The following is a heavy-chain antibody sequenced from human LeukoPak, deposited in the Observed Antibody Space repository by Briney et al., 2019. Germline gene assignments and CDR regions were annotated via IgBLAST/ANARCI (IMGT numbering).Heavy chain of an antibody. CDR3: EREHYTAGFDY. CDR1: GFSFDDYG. V-gene: IGHV3-20*04. Sequence: PGGSLRLSCAASGFSFDDYGMSWVRQAPGKGLEWVSCINWNGGSTNYADSVKGRFTISSDNAQDSLYLQVNRLRGEDTALYYCEREHYTAGFDYWGQGTLVTVSS. D-gene: IGHD2-2*02. J-gene: IGHJ4*02. CDR2: INWNGGST.